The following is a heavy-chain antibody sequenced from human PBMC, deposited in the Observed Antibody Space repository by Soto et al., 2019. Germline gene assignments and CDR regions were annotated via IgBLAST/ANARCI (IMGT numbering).Heavy chain of an antibody. D-gene: IGHD6-13*01. V-gene: IGHV3-11*06. J-gene: IGHJ4*02. CDR3: ARDPRGAAAGTDY. Sequence: PGGSLRLSCAASGFTFSDYYMSWIRQAPGKGLEWVSYISSSSSYTNCADSVKGRFTISRDNAKNSLYLQMNSLRAEDTAVYYCARDPRGAAAGTDYWGQGTLVTVSS. CDR2: ISSSSSYT. CDR1: GFTFSDYY.